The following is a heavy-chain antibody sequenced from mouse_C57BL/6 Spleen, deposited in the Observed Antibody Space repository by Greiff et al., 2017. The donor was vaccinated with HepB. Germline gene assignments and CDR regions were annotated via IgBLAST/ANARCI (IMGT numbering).Heavy chain of an antibody. J-gene: IGHJ4*01. D-gene: IGHD1-1*01. CDR1: GYSITSGYY. V-gene: IGHV3-6*01. Sequence: EVQLQQSGPGLVKPSQSLSLTCSVTGYSITSGYYWNWIRQFPGNKLEWMGYISYDGSNNYNPSLKNRISITRDTSKNQFFLKLNSVTTEDTATYYCARADYYGSGMDYWGQGTSVTVSS. CDR2: ISYDGSN. CDR3: ARADYYGSGMDY.